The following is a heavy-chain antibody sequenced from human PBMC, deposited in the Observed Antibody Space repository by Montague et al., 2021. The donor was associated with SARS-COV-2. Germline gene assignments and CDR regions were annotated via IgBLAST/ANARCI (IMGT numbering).Heavy chain of an antibody. CDR1: GDSITYFY. V-gene: IGHV4-4*07. J-gene: IGHJ5*02. D-gene: IGHD2-15*01. Sequence: SETLSLTCTVSGDSITYFYWNWIRQPAGNGLEWIGRISACGGANYNPSXXSRVTMSMDTSKRQLSLKLNSVTAEDTAVYYCARRSLGYCSGGSCYSAFDPWGQGTLVTVSS. CDR3: ARRSLGYCSGGSCYSAFDP. CDR2: ISACGGA.